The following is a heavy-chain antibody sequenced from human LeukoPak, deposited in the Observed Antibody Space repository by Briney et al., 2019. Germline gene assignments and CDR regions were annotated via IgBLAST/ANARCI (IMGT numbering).Heavy chain of an antibody. CDR1: GGSISSYY. V-gene: IGHV4-59*01. Sequence: SETLSLTCTVSGGSISSYYWSWIRQPPGKGLEWIGYIYYSGSTNYNPSLKSRVTISMDTSKNQFSLELSSVTAADTAVYYCARSASWFYDAFDVWGQGTMVTVSS. D-gene: IGHD2-15*01. CDR2: IYYSGST. J-gene: IGHJ3*01. CDR3: ARSASWFYDAFDV.